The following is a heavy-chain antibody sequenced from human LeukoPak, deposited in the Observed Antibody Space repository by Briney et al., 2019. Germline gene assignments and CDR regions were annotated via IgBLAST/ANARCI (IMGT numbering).Heavy chain of an antibody. V-gene: IGHV1-46*01. Sequence: ASVTVSCKASGYSLSSKFIHWVRQAPGQGIEWMGLINTSCGRENYAQKFQGRVSMTSDTSTSTIYMELRSLRSADTAVYYCARRNYYDDSGLFDYWGQGTLVTVSS. CDR1: GYSLSSKF. D-gene: IGHD3-22*01. J-gene: IGHJ4*02. CDR2: INTSCGRE. CDR3: ARRNYYDDSGLFDY.